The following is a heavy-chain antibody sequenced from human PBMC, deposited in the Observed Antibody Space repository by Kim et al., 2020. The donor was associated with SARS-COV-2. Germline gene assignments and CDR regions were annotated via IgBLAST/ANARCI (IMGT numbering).Heavy chain of an antibody. J-gene: IGHJ3*02. Sequence: ADSVKGRFTISRDNSKNTLYLQMNSLRAEDTAVYYCARDRGSRERFAFDIWGQGTMVTVSS. V-gene: IGHV3-30*01. D-gene: IGHD6-13*01. CDR3: ARDRGSRERFAFDI.